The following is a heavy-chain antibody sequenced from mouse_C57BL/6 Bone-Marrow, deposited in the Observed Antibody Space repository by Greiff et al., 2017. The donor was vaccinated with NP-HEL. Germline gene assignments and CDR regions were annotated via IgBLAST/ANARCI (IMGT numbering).Heavy chain of an antibody. V-gene: IGHV1-47*01. Sequence: VKLQESGAELVKPGASVKMSCKASGYTFTTYPIEWMKQNHGKSLEWIGNFHPYNDDTKYNEKFKGKATLTVEKSSSTVYLELSRLTSDDSAVYYCARRRGDSSGLDYWGQGTTLTVSS. D-gene: IGHD3-2*02. CDR2: FHPYNDDT. CDR3: ARRRGDSSGLDY. CDR1: GYTFTTYP. J-gene: IGHJ2*01.